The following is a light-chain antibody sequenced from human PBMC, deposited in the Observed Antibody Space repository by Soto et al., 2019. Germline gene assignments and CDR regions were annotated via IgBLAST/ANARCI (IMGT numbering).Light chain of an antibody. Sequence: QTVVTQEPSFSVSPGGTVTLTCGLSSGSVSTDYYPSWYQQTPGQAPRSLIYSTSTRSSGVPARFSGSILGNKAALTITGAQTDDESDYYCVLYMGSGIWVFGGGTQLTVL. V-gene: IGLV8-61*01. CDR1: SGSVSTDYY. CDR3: VLYMGSGIWV. CDR2: STS. J-gene: IGLJ3*02.